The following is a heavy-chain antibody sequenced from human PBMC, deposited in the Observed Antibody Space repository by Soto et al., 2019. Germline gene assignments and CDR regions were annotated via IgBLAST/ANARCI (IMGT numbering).Heavy chain of an antibody. D-gene: IGHD2-2*01. V-gene: IGHV3-66*01. Sequence: GGSLRLSCAASGFTVSSNYMSWVRQAPGKGLEWVSVIYSGGSTYYADSVKGRFTISRDNSKNTLYLQMNSLRAEDTAVYYCAREVGGDIQRSTSLDYWGQGTLVTVSS. J-gene: IGHJ4*02. CDR3: AREVGGDIQRSTSLDY. CDR2: IYSGGST. CDR1: GFTVSSNY.